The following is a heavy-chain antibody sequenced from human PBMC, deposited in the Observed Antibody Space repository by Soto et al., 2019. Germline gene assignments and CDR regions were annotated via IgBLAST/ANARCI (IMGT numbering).Heavy chain of an antibody. CDR1: GGTFSSYT. CDR2: IIPILGIA. Sequence: SVKVSCKASGGTFSSYTISWVRQAPGQGLEWMGRIIPILGIANYAQKFQGRVTITADKSTSTAYMELSSLRSEDTAVYYCARDHSYYYDSSGRTRHDAFDIWGQGTMVTVSS. CDR3: ARDHSYYYDSSGRTRHDAFDI. D-gene: IGHD3-22*01. V-gene: IGHV1-69*04. J-gene: IGHJ3*02.